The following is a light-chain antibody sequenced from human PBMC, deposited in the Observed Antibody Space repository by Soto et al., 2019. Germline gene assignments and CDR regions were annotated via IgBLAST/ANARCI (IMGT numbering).Light chain of an antibody. CDR1: SSDVGAYNY. V-gene: IGLV2-14*01. Sequence: QSALTQPASVSGSPGQSITISCTGTSSDVGAYNYVSWYQHHPGKAPQLIIYEVNNRPSGVSDRFSGSKSGNTASLTISGLQAEDEADYHCSSCTSISTYVFGSGTKLTVL. CDR2: EVN. CDR3: SSCTSISTYV. J-gene: IGLJ1*01.